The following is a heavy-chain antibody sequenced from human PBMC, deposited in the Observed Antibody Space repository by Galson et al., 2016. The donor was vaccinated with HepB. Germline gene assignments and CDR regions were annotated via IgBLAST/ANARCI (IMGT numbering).Heavy chain of an antibody. D-gene: IGHD3-3*01. CDR2: ISGSGGST. CDR1: RFTFSSYA. V-gene: IGHV3-23*01. J-gene: IGHJ6*02. Sequence: SLRLSCAASRFTFSSYAMSWVRKAPGKGLAWVSVISGSGGSTYYADSVKGRITISRDNSKNTLYLQMNSLRAEDTAVYYCAKEGTSFGVVPYGMDVWGQGTKVIVSS. CDR3: AKEGTSFGVVPYGMDV.